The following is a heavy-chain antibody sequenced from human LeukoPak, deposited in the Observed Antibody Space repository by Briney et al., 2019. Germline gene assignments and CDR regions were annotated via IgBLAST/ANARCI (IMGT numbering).Heavy chain of an antibody. CDR3: ALIAAPPFDY. CDR2: ISSYNGKT. CDR1: GYTFTSYG. Sequence: ASVKVSFKASGYTFTSYGISWVRQAPGQGLEWMGWISSYNGKTNYPQKLQDRLTMTADTSTNTAYMELRSLRSDDTAVYYCALIAAPPFDYWGQGTLVTVSS. D-gene: IGHD6-6*01. V-gene: IGHV1-18*01. J-gene: IGHJ4*02.